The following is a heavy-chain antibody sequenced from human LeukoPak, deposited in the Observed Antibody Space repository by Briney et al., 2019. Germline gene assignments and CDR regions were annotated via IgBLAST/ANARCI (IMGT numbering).Heavy chain of an antibody. CDR1: GASISSSSYS. J-gene: IGHJ5*02. CDR3: ARVVAIKFNWFDP. CDR2: IYYTGST. Sequence: SETLSLTCTVSGASISSSSYSWVWIRQPPGKGLEWIGSIYYTGSTYYNPSLKSRVTISVDTSRNHFSLKLSSVTAADTAVYYCARVVAIKFNWFDPWGQGTLVTVSS. D-gene: IGHD5-12*01. V-gene: IGHV4-39*07.